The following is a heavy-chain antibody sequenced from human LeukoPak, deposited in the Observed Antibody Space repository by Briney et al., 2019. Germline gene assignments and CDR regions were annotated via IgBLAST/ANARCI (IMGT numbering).Heavy chain of an antibody. CDR2: IKEDGSEK. CDR1: GFTFSSYW. CDR3: ARGRTSDY. D-gene: IGHD3/OR15-3a*01. V-gene: IGHV3-7*01. J-gene: IGHJ4*02. Sequence: GGSLRLSCAASGFTFSSYWMTWVRQAPGKGLEWVASIKEDGSEKKYVDSVKGRFTISRDNAKTSVYLQINSLRAEDTAVYYCARGRTSDYWGQGTLVSVSS.